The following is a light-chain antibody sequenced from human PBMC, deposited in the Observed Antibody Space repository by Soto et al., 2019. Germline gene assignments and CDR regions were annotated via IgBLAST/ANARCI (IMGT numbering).Light chain of an antibody. CDR3: QQYGSSPRT. CDR1: QSLSSSQ. V-gene: IGKV3-20*01. J-gene: IGKJ1*01. CDR2: DAP. Sequence: GLSQSAGTLSLSPGERATLSCRASQSLSSSQLAWYQQKPGQAPRLLIHDAPSRATGISDRFTGSGSGTDFTLTITTLEPEDFAVYYCQQYGSSPRTFGLGTKVDIK.